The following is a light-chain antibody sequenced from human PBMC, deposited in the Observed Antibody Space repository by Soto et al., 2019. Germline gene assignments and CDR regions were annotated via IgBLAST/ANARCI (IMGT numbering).Light chain of an antibody. CDR3: QQRSNWYT. CDR1: QSVSSSY. V-gene: IGKV3D-20*02. CDR2: RAS. Sequence: EIVLTQSPGTLSLSPGERATPSCRASQSVSSSYLAWYQQKPGQAPKVLIYRASSRATGIPDRFSGSGSGTDFTLTISRLEPEDFAVYYCQQRSNWYTFGQGTKVDIK. J-gene: IGKJ2*01.